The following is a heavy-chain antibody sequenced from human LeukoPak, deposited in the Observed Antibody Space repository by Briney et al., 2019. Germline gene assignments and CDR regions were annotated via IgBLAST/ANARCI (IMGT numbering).Heavy chain of an antibody. Sequence: GGSLRLSCAASGFTFSSSDMHWVRQITGKGLEWVSAIGTTGDTYYSGPVKGRFTISRENARNSLYLQMNSLRAGDTAVYYCARAIAMVRGVNYFDYWGQGALVTVSS. CDR3: ARAIAMVRGVNYFDY. J-gene: IGHJ4*02. CDR1: GFTFSSSD. D-gene: IGHD3-10*01. V-gene: IGHV3-13*01. CDR2: IGTTGDT.